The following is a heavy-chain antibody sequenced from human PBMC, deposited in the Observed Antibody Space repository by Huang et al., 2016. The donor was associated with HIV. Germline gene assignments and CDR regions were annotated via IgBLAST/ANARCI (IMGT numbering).Heavy chain of an antibody. CDR1: GYTFSGYA. CDR3: ARKFGRDFDY. V-gene: IGHV1-18*01. Sequence: QVKLVQSGAEVKKPGASGKVSCKTSGYTFSGYAITWVRQAPGKGLEGMGWVSPYNGDTNYVQNLQGRVTMTTDMSTTTAYMELRSLTSDDTAIYYCARKFGRDFDYWGQGTLVTVSS. D-gene: IGHD3-16*01. J-gene: IGHJ4*02. CDR2: VSPYNGDT.